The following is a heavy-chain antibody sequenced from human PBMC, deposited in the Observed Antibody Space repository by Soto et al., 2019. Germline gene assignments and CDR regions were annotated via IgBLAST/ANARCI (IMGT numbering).Heavy chain of an antibody. V-gene: IGHV1-2*02. Sequence: ASVKVSCKASGYAFTVYYMHWVRQAPGQGLEWMGWINPKSGGTMYPQKFQGRDTMTWDTSISTAYMALTRLRSDDTAVYYCARDLAKGGGSAGFDYWGQGTLVTVSS. CDR2: INPKSGGT. CDR1: GYAFTVYY. D-gene: IGHD1-26*01. CDR3: ARDLAKGGGSAGFDY. J-gene: IGHJ4*02.